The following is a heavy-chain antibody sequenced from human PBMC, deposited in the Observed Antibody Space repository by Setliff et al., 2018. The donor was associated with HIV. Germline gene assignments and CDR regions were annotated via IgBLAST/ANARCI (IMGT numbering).Heavy chain of an antibody. CDR1: GYTFTSDH. J-gene: IGHJ6*02. CDR3: AKHLIHLWSRDYYVMDV. V-gene: IGHV1-46*01. D-gene: IGHD5-18*01. Sequence: GASVKVSCKASGYTFTSDHIHWVRQAPGQGLEWMGIINPAGNPTSYAQKFQGRLTISRDSSKNTLSLQINSLRAEDTAVYYCAKHLIHLWSRDYYVMDVWGQGTTVTVSS. CDR2: INPAGNPT.